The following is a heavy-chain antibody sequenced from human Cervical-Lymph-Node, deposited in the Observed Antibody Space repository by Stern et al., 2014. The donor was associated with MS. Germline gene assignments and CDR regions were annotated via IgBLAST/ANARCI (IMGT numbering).Heavy chain of an antibody. V-gene: IGHV4-61*02. CDR1: GGSISSGSYY. Sequence: QLQLQESGPGLVKPSQTLSLTCTVSGGSISSGSYYWSWIRQPAGKGLEWIGRIYTSGSTNYNPSLKSRVTISVDTSKNQFSLKLSSVTAADTAVYYCARDRWELLNWFDPWGQGTLVTVSS. CDR2: IYTSGST. J-gene: IGHJ5*02. D-gene: IGHD1-26*01. CDR3: ARDRWELLNWFDP.